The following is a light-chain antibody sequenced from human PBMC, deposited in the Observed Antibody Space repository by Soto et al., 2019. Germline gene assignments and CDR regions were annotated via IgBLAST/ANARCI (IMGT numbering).Light chain of an antibody. CDR2: GAS. CDR3: QQYGTSLMT. V-gene: IGKV3-20*01. CDR1: QSLTNSY. Sequence: DIVLTQSPDTLSLSPGNRATLSCRASQSLTNSYIAWYQQKPGQAPRLLIYGASSRATGIPDRFSGSGSGTDFTLTISRLEPEDFAVYYCQQYGTSLMTFGQGTKV. J-gene: IGKJ1*01.